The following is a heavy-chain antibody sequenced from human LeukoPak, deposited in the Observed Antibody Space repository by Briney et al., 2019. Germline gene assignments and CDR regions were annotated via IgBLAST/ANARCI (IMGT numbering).Heavy chain of an antibody. Sequence: PSETLSLTCTVSGGSISSYYWSWIRQPAGKGLEWIGRIYTSGSTNYNPSLKSRVTMSVDTSKNQFSLKLNSVTAADTAVYYCASKLVGRQLVVGAWFDPWGQGTLVTVSS. CDR3: ASKLVGRQLVVGAWFDP. V-gene: IGHV4-4*07. CDR2: IYTSGST. J-gene: IGHJ5*02. CDR1: GGSISSYY. D-gene: IGHD1-26*01.